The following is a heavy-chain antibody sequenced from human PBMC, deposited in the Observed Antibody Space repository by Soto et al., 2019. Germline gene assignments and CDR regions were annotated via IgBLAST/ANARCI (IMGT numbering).Heavy chain of an antibody. J-gene: IGHJ5*02. V-gene: IGHV3-23*01. CDR3: AKDLGNWNRPRNNNWFDP. D-gene: IGHD1-1*01. Sequence: EVQLLESGGGLVQPGGSLRLSCAASGFTFSSYAMSWVRQAPGKGLEWVSAISGSGGSTYYADSVKGRFTISRDNSKNTLYLQRNSVRAEDTAVYYCAKDLGNWNRPRNNNWFDPWGQGTLVTVSS. CDR2: ISGSGGST. CDR1: GFTFSSYA.